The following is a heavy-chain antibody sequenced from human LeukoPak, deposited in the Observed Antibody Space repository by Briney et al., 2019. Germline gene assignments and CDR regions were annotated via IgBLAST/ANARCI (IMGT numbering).Heavy chain of an antibody. J-gene: IGHJ4*02. CDR2: MNPNSGNT. Sequence: ASVKVSYKASGYIFSNYDISWVRQATGQGFEWMGWMNPNSGNTGYALEFQGRVTFTTDTSIPTAYMEMSRVRSDDTAVYYCARAVRHQLLPDYWGQGTLVTVSS. V-gene: IGHV1-8*01. CDR1: GYIFSNYD. D-gene: IGHD2-2*01. CDR3: ARAVRHQLLPDY.